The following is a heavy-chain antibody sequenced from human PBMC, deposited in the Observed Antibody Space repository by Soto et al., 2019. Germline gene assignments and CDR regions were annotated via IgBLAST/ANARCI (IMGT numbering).Heavy chain of an antibody. J-gene: IGHJ4*02. CDR3: AKDLALRIAAAGYYFDY. V-gene: IGHV3-30*18. CDR2: ISYDGSNK. D-gene: IGHD6-13*01. CDR1: GFTFSSYG. Sequence: GGSLRLSCAASGFTFSSYGMHWVRQAPGKGLEWVAVISYDGSNKYYADSVKGRFTISRDNSKNTLYLQMNSLRAEDKAVYYCAKDLALRIAAAGYYFDYWGQGTLVTVSS.